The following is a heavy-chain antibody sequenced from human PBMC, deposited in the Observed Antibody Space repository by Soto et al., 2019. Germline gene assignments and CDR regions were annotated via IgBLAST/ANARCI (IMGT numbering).Heavy chain of an antibody. J-gene: IGHJ3*02. V-gene: IGHV3-23*01. D-gene: IGHD5-12*01. CDR1: GFNFISYA. CDR3: AKDVNSGYDKAFDI. Sequence: PGGSLRLSCTASGFNFISYAMSWVRQAPGKGLEWVSAISGSGGSTYYADSVKGRFTISRDNSKNTLYLQMNSLRAEDTAVYYCAKDVNSGYDKAFDIWGQGTMVTVSS. CDR2: ISGSGGST.